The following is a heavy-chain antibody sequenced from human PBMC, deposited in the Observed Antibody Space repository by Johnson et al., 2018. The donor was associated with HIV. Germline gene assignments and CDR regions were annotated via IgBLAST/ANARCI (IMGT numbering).Heavy chain of an antibody. CDR3: ATVWRNEGRHAFDV. J-gene: IGHJ3*01. V-gene: IGHV3-66*01. Sequence: VQLVESGGGLVQPGGSLRLSCAASGFTFSDYYMSWIRQAPGKGLEWVSVIYSGGSTYYADSVKGRFPISRDNAKNSLYLHMNSLRAEDTAVYYCATVWRNEGRHAFDVWGQGTMVTVSS. CDR1: GFTFSDYY. D-gene: IGHD1-1*01. CDR2: IYSGGST.